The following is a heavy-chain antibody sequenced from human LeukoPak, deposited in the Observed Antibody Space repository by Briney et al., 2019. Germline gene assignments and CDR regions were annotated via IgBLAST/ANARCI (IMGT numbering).Heavy chain of an antibody. CDR1: CGSISNYY. J-gene: IGHJ4*02. V-gene: IGHV4-59*01. CDR2: ISYIGST. CDR3: ARGSRGYSYGYSLSLDY. D-gene: IGHD5-18*01. Sequence: SETLSLTCTVSCGSISNYYWSWIRQPPGKGLEWIGYISYIGSTKYNPSLKSRVTISEDTSKKQFSLKLSSVTAADTAVYYCARGSRGYSYGYSLSLDYWGQGTLVTVSS.